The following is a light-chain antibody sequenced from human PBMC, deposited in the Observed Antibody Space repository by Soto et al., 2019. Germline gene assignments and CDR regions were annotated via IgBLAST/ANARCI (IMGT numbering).Light chain of an antibody. CDR2: GAS. V-gene: IGKV3-20*01. Sequence: EIVLTQSPGTLSLSPGERATLSCISSQSVSSTYFAWYQQKPGQAPSLVIYGASSRATGIPDRFSGSGSGTDFTLTINRLEPEDFAVYYCQQYGSSPRKCGQGTKGDIK. CDR1: QSVSSTY. CDR3: QQYGSSPRK. J-gene: IGKJ1*01.